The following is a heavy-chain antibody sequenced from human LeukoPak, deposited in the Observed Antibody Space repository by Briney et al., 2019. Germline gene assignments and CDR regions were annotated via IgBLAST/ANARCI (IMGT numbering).Heavy chain of an antibody. CDR1: GYTFTSYG. V-gene: IGHV1-18*01. CDR2: ISAYNGNT. J-gene: IGHJ5*02. CDR3: ARGVVPAAIEVNNWFDP. Sequence: GASVKVSCKASGYTFTSYGISWVRQAPGQGLEWMGWISAYNGNTNYAQKLQGRVTMTTDTSTSTAYMELRSLRSDDTAVYYCARGVVPAAIEVNNWFDPWGQGTLVTVSS. D-gene: IGHD2-2*01.